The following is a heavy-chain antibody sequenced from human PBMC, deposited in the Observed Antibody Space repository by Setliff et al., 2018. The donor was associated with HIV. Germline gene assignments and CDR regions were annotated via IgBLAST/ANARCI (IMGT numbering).Heavy chain of an antibody. CDR2: ISSSSSTI. CDR3: AKSSNWNDLDDY. D-gene: IGHD1-20*01. J-gene: IGHJ4*02. CDR1: GFTLTTYS. Sequence: GGSLRLSCAASGFTLTTYSMNWVRQAPGKGLEWVSSISSSSSTIYYADSVKGRFAISRDNAKNSLYLQMNSPRAEDTAVYYCAKSSNWNDLDDYWGQGTLVTVSS. V-gene: IGHV3-48*01.